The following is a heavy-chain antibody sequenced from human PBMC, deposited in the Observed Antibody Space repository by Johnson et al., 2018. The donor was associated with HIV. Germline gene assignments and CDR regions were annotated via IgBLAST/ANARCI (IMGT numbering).Heavy chain of an antibody. Sequence: VQLVESGGGLVQPGGSLRLSCAASGFTFSDHYMDWVRQAPGKGLEWVGRIKNKANSFTTEYAASVKGRFTISRDDSKNSVYLQMSSLKTEDTAVYYCVRDSSGYSGFDIWGQGTMVTVSS. CDR3: VRDSSGYSGFDI. CDR2: IKNKANSFTT. V-gene: IGHV3-72*01. CDR1: GFTFSDHY. J-gene: IGHJ3*02. D-gene: IGHD3-22*01.